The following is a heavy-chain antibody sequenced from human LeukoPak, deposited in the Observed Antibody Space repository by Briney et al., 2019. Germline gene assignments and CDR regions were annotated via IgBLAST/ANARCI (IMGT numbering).Heavy chain of an antibody. V-gene: IGHV4-61*01. CDR2: IYNSVRT. Sequence: SETLSLTCIVSGGSVSSGSYYWSWIRQPPGKGLEWIGYIYNSVRTNYNPSLKSRVTISVDTSKNQLSLRLSSVTAADTAVYFCVRDLVATIDHYYYGMDVWGQGTTVTVSS. D-gene: IGHD5-12*01. J-gene: IGHJ6*02. CDR3: VRDLVATIDHYYYGMDV. CDR1: GGSVSSGSYY.